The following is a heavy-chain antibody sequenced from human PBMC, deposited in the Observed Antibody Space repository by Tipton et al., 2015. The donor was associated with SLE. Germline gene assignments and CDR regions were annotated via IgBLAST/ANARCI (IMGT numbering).Heavy chain of an antibody. CDR1: GVSIDSWY. CDR2: IFYSGST. J-gene: IGHJ3*01. D-gene: IGHD3-22*01. V-gene: IGHV4-59*01. Sequence: TLSLTCVVSGVSIDSWYWSWIRQSPGKGLEWIGYIFYSGSTKINPSLKSRVTISRDTSQNQLSLKLATVTAADTAVYFCARDQGDYSYETRNAREHGAFDFWGRGTMVTVSS. CDR3: ARDQGDYSYETRNAREHGAFDF.